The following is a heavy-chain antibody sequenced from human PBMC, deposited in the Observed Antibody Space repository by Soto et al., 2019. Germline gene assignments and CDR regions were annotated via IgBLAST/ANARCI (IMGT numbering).Heavy chain of an antibody. Sequence: VQLEESGGGVVQPGRSLRLSCEASGFTFTTYSMHWFRQPPGKGLEWLAAIGYDGTQKYYADTVKGRFIISRDKAKKTLYLEMNSLRAEDTAVYYCARAGGTTVTGLWHFDSWGQGTLVTVSS. V-gene: IGHV3-33*01. CDR3: ARAGGTTVTGLWHFDS. D-gene: IGHD4-17*01. CDR1: GFTFTTYS. J-gene: IGHJ4*02. CDR2: IGYDGTQK.